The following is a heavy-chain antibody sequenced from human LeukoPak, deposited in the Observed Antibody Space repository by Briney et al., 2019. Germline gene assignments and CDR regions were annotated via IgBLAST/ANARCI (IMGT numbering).Heavy chain of an antibody. CDR2: IRSKAYGGTT. CDR3: TGLYYDFWSGRKDY. CDR1: GFTFRNAW. V-gene: IGHV3-49*02. Sequence: GGSLRLSCAASGFTFRNAWMSWVRQAPGKGLEWVGFIRSKAYGGTTEYAASVKGRFTISRDDSKSIAYLQMNSLKTEDTAVYYCTGLYYDFWSGRKDYWGQGTLVTVSS. J-gene: IGHJ4*02. D-gene: IGHD3-3*01.